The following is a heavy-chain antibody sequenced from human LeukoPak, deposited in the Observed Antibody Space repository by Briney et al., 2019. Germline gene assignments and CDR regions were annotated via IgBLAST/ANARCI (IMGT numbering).Heavy chain of an antibody. CDR2: IIPIFGTA. J-gene: IGHJ2*01. CDR1: GGTFSSYA. V-gene: IGHV1-69*05. D-gene: IGHD3-10*01. Sequence: GSSVKVSCKASGGTFSSYAISWVRQAPGQGLEWMGGIIPIFGTANYAQKFQGRVTITTDESTSTAYMELGSLRSEDTAVYYCARFDLTPYYYGSGSHHWYFDLWGRGTLVTVSS. CDR3: ARFDLTPYYYGSGSHHWYFDL.